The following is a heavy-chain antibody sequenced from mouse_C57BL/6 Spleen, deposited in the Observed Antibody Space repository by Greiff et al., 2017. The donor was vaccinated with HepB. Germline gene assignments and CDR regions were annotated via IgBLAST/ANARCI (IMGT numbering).Heavy chain of an antibody. CDR2: IDPSDSYT. CDR3: ARVRVAMDY. J-gene: IGHJ4*01. V-gene: IGHV1-69*01. Sequence: VQLQQSGAELVMPGASVKLSCKASGYTFTSYWMHWVKQRPGQGLEWIGEIDPSDSYTNYNQKFKGKSTLTVDKSSSTAYMQLSSLTSEDSAVYYCARVRVAMDYWGQGTSVTVSS. CDR1: GYTFTSYW.